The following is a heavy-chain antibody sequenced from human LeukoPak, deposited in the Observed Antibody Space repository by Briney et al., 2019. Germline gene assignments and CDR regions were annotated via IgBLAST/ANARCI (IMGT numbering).Heavy chain of an antibody. J-gene: IGHJ6*03. CDR2: INHSGST. V-gene: IGHV4-34*01. CDR1: GGPFSGYY. D-gene: IGHD6-19*01. CDR3: ARRAVAGIRGPYYYYMDV. Sequence: SETLSLTCAVYGGPFSGYYWSWIRQPPGKGLEWIGEINHSGSTNYNPSLKSRVTISVDTSKNQFSLKLSSVTAADTAVYYCARRAVAGIRGPYYYYMDVWGKGTTVTISS.